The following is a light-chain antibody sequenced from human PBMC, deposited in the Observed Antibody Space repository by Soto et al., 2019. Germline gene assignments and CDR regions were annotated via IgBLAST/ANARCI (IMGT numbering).Light chain of an antibody. CDR3: QQRSNWPPV. Sequence: EIVMTQSPATLSVSPGERATLSCRASQSVSSNLAWYQQKPGQAPRLLIHGASTRATGIPARFSGSGSGTDFTLTISSLEPEDFAVYYCQQRSNWPPVFGGGTKVDIK. J-gene: IGKJ4*01. V-gene: IGKV3-11*01. CDR1: QSVSSN. CDR2: GAS.